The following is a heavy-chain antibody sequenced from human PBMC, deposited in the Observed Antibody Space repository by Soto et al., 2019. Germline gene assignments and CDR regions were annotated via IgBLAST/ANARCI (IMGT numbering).Heavy chain of an antibody. CDR3: AKDPFDILTGYYYGGY. CDR1: GFTFSSYA. CDR2: ISGSGGST. J-gene: IGHJ4*02. Sequence: PGGSLRLSCAASGFTFSSYAMSWVRQAPGKGLEWVSAISGSGGSTYYADSVKGRFTISRDNSKNTLYLQMNSLRAEDTAVYYCAKDPFDILTGYYYGGYWGQGTLVTVSS. D-gene: IGHD3-9*01. V-gene: IGHV3-23*01.